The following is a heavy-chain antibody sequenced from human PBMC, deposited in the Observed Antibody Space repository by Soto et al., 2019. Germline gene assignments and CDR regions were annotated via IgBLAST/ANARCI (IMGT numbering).Heavy chain of an antibody. Sequence: EVQLLESGGGLVQPGGSLRLSCAASGFTFNNYAMTWVRQAPGKGLEWVSAISGGGDTTSYADSVKGRFTVTGDGSKDAPYLLMSSLRAEDTALYYCAKGRGGSGSLTPRVDFWGQGTLVTVSS. V-gene: IGHV3-23*01. CDR3: AKGRGGSGSLTPRVDF. CDR1: GFTFNNYA. J-gene: IGHJ4*02. D-gene: IGHD3-10*01. CDR2: ISGGGDTT.